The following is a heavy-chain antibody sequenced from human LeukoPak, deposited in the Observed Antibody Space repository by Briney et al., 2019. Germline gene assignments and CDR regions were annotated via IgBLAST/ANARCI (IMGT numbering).Heavy chain of an antibody. CDR3: ARRDISSGWSFDY. CDR1: GGSISSYY. Sequence: SSETLSLTCTVSGGSISSYYWSWIRQPAGKGLEWIGQIHTSGSTNYNPPLKSRVTMSIDTTEDQVSLTIRSVTAADTAFYYCARRDISSGWSFDYWGQGTLVTVSS. D-gene: IGHD6-19*01. J-gene: IGHJ4*02. CDR2: IHTSGST. V-gene: IGHV4-4*07.